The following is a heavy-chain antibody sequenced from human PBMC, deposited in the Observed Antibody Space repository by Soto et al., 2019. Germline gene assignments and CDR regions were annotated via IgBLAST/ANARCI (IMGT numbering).Heavy chain of an antibody. V-gene: IGHV1-46*01. CDR3: AKLSSGNLEYSDSSVYPNPNGFDP. CDR2: INPSGGST. D-gene: IGHD3-22*01. Sequence: ASVKVSCQASGSTFPSYFMHWVRQAPGQGLEWMGIINPSGGSTSYAQKFQGRVTMTRDTSTSTVYMELSSLRSEDTAVYYCAKLSSGNLEYSDSSVYPNPNGFDPWGKGTLVTVSS. CDR1: GSTFPSYF. J-gene: IGHJ5*02.